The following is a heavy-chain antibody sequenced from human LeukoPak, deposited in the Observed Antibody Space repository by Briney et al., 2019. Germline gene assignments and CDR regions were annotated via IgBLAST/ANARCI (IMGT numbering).Heavy chain of an antibody. Sequence: KSSETLSLTCAVYGGSFSGYYWSWIRQPPGKGLEWIGEINHSGSTNYNPSLKSRVTISVDTSKNQFSLKLSSVTAADTAVYYCARDPHHYYDSSGYYFDAFDIWGQGTMATVSS. J-gene: IGHJ3*02. CDR2: INHSGST. CDR1: GGSFSGYY. D-gene: IGHD3-22*01. V-gene: IGHV4-34*01. CDR3: ARDPHHYYDSSGYYFDAFDI.